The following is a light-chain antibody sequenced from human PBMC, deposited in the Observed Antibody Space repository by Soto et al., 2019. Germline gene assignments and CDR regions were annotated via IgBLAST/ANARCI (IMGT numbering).Light chain of an antibody. Sequence: QSVLTQPRSVSESPGQSVTISCTGTSSDVGGYNFVSWYQHHPGKAPKLVIYDVSKRPSGVPDRFSGSKSGYTASLTISGLQAEDEADYYCCSYAGSYSYVFGTGTKVTVL. V-gene: IGLV2-11*01. CDR3: CSYAGSYSYV. CDR2: DVS. J-gene: IGLJ1*01. CDR1: SSDVGGYNF.